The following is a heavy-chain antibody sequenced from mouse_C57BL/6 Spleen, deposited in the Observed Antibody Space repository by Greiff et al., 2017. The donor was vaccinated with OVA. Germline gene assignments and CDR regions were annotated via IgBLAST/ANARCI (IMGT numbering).Heavy chain of an antibody. CDR2: IDPETGGT. Sequence: QVHVKQSGAELVRPGASVTLSCKASGYTFTDYEMHWVKQTPVHGLEWIGAIDPETGGTAYNQKFKGKAILTADKSSSTAYMELRSLTSEDSAVYYCTRDDGYLWFAYWGQGTLVTVSA. V-gene: IGHV1-15*01. CDR1: GYTFTDYE. D-gene: IGHD2-3*01. CDR3: TRDDGYLWFAY. J-gene: IGHJ3*01.